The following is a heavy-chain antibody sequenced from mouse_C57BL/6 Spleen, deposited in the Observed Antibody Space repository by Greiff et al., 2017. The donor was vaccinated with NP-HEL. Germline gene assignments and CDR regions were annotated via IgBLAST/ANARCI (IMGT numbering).Heavy chain of an antibody. Sequence: EVQLVESGGGLVQPKGSLKLSCAASGFSFNTYAMNWVRQAPGKGLEWVARIRSKSNNSATYCADSVKDIFTISRDDSESMLYLQMNNLKTEDTAMYYCVIPTVVATDYAMDYWGQGTSVTVSS. V-gene: IGHV10-1*01. D-gene: IGHD1-1*01. CDR3: VIPTVVATDYAMDY. CDR2: IRSKSNNSAT. J-gene: IGHJ4*01. CDR1: GFSFNTYA.